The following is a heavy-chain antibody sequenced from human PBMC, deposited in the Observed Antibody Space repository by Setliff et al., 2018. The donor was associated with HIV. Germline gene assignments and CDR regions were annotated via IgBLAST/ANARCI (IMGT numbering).Heavy chain of an antibody. CDR1: GGSISTYY. Sequence: PSETLSLTCTVSGGSISTYYWSWIRQAPGRGLEWIVYIYYTGRTNYNPSLKSRVTMSLDSSKKQFSLKLSSVTAADTAVYFCARDVGGFTVFAVPRGGFDPWGQGTLVTVSS. CDR2: IYYTGRT. D-gene: IGHD3-3*01. V-gene: IGHV4-59*01. CDR3: ARDVGGFTVFAVPRGGFDP. J-gene: IGHJ5*02.